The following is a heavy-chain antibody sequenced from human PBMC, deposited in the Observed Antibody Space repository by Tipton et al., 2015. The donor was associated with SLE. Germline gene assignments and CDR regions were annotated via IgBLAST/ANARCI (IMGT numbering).Heavy chain of an antibody. D-gene: IGHD5-12*01. CDR3: ARLISAYDCNFDY. CDR2: FYYGKST. CDR1: GGSISSRSFY. J-gene: IGHJ4*02. Sequence: LRLSCTVSGGSISSRSFYWGWIRQPPGKGLEWIGSFYYGKSTFYNPSLKSRVTISVDTSTNRLSLQLSSVTAADTALYYCARLISAYDCNFDYWGQGTLVTVSS. V-gene: IGHV4-39*07.